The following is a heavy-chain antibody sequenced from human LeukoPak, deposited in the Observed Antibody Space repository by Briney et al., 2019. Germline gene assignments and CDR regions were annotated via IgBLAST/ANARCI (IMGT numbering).Heavy chain of an antibody. V-gene: IGHV4-4*02. Sequence: PSETLSLTCAVSGGSISSSNWWSWVRQPPGKGLEWIGEIYHSGSTNYNPSPKSRVTISVDKSKNQFSLKLSSVTAADTAVYYCARAREIAATRGFDPWGQGTLVTVSS. J-gene: IGHJ5*02. D-gene: IGHD2-15*01. CDR3: ARAREIAATRGFDP. CDR2: IYHSGST. CDR1: GGSISSSNW.